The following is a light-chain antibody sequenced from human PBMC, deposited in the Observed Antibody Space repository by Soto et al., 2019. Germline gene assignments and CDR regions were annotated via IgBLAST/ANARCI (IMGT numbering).Light chain of an antibody. J-gene: IGKJ1*01. CDR2: DAS. Sequence: EIVLTQSPATLSLSPGQKSTLSFSSSQSVSTYLAWYRQKPGQAPRLLIYDASNRATGIPARFSGSGSGTDFTLTISSLEPEDFAVYYCQQRSTWPHTFGQGTKVDI. CDR1: QSVSTY. V-gene: IGKV3-11*01. CDR3: QQRSTWPHT.